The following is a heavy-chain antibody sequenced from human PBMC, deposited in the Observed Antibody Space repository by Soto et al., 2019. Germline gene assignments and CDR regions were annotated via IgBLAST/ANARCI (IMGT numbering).Heavy chain of an antibody. CDR2: IIPILGIA. Sequence: GASVKVSCKASGGTFSSYTISWVRQAPGQGLEWMGRIIPILGIANYAQKFQGRVTITADKSTSTAYMELSSLRSEDTAVYYCARAYCSGGSCYRSYYYYYMDVWGKGTTVTVSS. CDR1: GGTFSSYT. D-gene: IGHD2-15*01. V-gene: IGHV1-69*02. CDR3: ARAYCSGGSCYRSYYYYYMDV. J-gene: IGHJ6*03.